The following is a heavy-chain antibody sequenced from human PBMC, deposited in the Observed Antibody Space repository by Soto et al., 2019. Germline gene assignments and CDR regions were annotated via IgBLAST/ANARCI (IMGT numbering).Heavy chain of an antibody. CDR2: ISSSSSYT. CDR1: GFTFSDYY. J-gene: IGHJ4*02. CDR3: ARELSPGGGSSFDY. Sequence: GGSLRLSCAASGFTFSDYYMSWIRQSPGKGLEWVSYISSSSSYTNYADSVKGRFTISRDNAKNSLYLQMNSLRAEDTAVYYCARELSPGGGSSFDYWGQGTLVTVSS. D-gene: IGHD1-26*01. V-gene: IGHV3-11*06.